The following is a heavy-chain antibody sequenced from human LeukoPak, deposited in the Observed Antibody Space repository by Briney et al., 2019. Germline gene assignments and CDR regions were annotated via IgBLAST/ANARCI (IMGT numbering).Heavy chain of an antibody. D-gene: IGHD3-22*01. CDR3: AKVLIADSYYDSTGAHDGFDM. CDR1: GFTFSAFS. Sequence: GGSLRLSCAVSGFTFSAFSMNWVRQAPGKGLEWLSSISSSSRYINYADSVKGRLTISRDNAKNSVFLQMNSLRAEDTAVYYCAKVLIADSYYDSTGAHDGFDMWGQGTMVTVSS. J-gene: IGHJ3*02. CDR2: ISSSSRYI. V-gene: IGHV3-21*06.